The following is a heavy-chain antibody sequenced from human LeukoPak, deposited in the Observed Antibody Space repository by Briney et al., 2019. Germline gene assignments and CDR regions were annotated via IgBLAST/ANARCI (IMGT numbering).Heavy chain of an antibody. D-gene: IGHD5-18*01. CDR2: INHSGST. Sequence: PSETLSLTCAVYGGSFSGYYWSWIRQPPGKGLEWIGEINHSGSTNYSPSLKSRVTISVDTSKNQFSLKLSSVTAADTAVYYCARLDTAMVYYFDYWGQGTLVTVSS. CDR1: GGSFSGYY. J-gene: IGHJ4*02. V-gene: IGHV4-34*01. CDR3: ARLDTAMVYYFDY.